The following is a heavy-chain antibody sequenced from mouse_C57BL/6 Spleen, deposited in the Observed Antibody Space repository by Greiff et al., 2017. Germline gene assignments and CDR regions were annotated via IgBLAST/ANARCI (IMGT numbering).Heavy chain of an antibody. V-gene: IGHV1-69*01. CDR3: ARGETAQATFDY. CDR2: IDPSDSYT. J-gene: IGHJ2*01. Sequence: VQLQQPGAELVMPGASVKLSCKASGYTFTSYWMHWVKQRPGQGLEWIGEIDPSDSYTNYNQKFKGKSTLTVDKSSSTAYMQLSSRTSADSAVYYCARGETAQATFDYWGQGTTLTVSS. CDR1: GYTFTSYW. D-gene: IGHD3-2*02.